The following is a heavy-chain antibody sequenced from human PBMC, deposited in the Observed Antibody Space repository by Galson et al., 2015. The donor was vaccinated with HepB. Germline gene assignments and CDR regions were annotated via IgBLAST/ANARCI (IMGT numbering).Heavy chain of an antibody. J-gene: IGHJ4*02. CDR2: INPNSGGT. D-gene: IGHD6-19*01. Sequence: SVKVSCKASGYTFTGYYMHWVRQAPGQGLEWMGRINPNSGGTNYAQKFQGRVTMTRDTSISTAYMELSRLRSDDTAVYYCASSPSGLVLYSSGWLIDYWGQGTLVTVSS. CDR1: GYTFTGYY. V-gene: IGHV1-2*06. CDR3: ASSPSGLVLYSSGWLIDY.